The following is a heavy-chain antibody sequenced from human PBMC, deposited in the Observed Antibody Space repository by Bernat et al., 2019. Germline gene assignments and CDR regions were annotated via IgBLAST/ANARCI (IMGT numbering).Heavy chain of an antibody. V-gene: IGHV4-39*01. Sequence: QLQLQESGPGLVKPSETLSLTCTVSGGSISSSSYYWGWIRQPPGKGLEWIGSIYYSGSTYYNPSLKSQVTISVDTSKNQFSLKLSSVTAADTDVNYCASSIVVVPAAIKVDGYFDLWGRGTLVTVSS. CDR2: IYYSGST. CDR1: GGSISSSSYY. D-gene: IGHD2-2*02. CDR3: ASSIVVVPAAIKVDGYFDL. J-gene: IGHJ2*01.